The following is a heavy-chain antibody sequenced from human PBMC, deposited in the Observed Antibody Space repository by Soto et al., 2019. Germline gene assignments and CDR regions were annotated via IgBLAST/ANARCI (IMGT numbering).Heavy chain of an antibody. V-gene: IGHV3-53*01. CDR3: ARLGYFEDSGYSYFDS. D-gene: IGHD3-22*01. CDR2: LYSGGSS. J-gene: IGHJ5*01. Sequence: EVQLVESGGGLVRPGGSLRLSCGVSGFIVSRSYMTWVRQAPGKGLEWVSSLYSGGSSYYSDSVKGRFTISRDNSENTLSLQMNSLRAADTAVYYCARLGYFEDSGYSYFDSWGHGTLVTVSS. CDR1: GFIVSRSY.